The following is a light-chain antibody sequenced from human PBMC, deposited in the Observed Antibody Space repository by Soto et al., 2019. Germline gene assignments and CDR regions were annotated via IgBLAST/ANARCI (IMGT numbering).Light chain of an antibody. CDR2: GVS. CDR1: QIVSSY. Sequence: EIVLTQSPATLSLSPGERATLSCRASQIVSSYLAWYQQKPGQAPRLLIYGVSNRATGIPARFSGSGSGTEFTLTISSLESEDFAVYYCQQHSNWPRTFGQGTKVDIK. V-gene: IGKV3-11*01. CDR3: QQHSNWPRT. J-gene: IGKJ1*01.